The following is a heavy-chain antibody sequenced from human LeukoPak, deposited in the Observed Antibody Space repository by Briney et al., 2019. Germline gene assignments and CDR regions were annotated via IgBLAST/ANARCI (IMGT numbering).Heavy chain of an antibody. V-gene: IGHV4-34*01. CDR2: INHSGST. CDR1: GGSFSGYY. CDR3: ARGGDVVVPAALMYV. Sequence: SETLSLTCAVYGGSFSGYYWSWIRQPPGKGLEWIGEINHSGSTNYNPSLKSRVTISVDTSKNQFSLKLSSVTAADTAVYYCARGGDVVVPAALMYVWGIGTTVTVSS. D-gene: IGHD2-2*01. J-gene: IGHJ6*03.